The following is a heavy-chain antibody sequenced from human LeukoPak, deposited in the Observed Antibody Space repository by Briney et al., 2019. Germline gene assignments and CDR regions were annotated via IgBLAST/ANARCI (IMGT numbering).Heavy chain of an antibody. CDR3: AKDIAFYSGSPFHY. CDR2: ISGSGGST. J-gene: IGHJ4*02. D-gene: IGHD1-26*01. CDR1: GFTFSSYA. Sequence: GGSLRLSCAASGFTFSSYAMSWVRQAPGKGLEWVSAISGSGGSTYYADSVKGRFTISRDNSKNTVYLQMNSLRAEDTALYYCAKDIAFYSGSPFHYWGQGTLVTVSS. V-gene: IGHV3-23*01.